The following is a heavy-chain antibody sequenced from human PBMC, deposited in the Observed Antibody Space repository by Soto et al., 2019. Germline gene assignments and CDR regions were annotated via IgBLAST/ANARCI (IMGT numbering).Heavy chain of an antibody. CDR2: INPNSGGT. CDR3: ARAPISSGSYYFDY. V-gene: IGHV1-2*04. CDR1: GYTFTGYY. D-gene: IGHD1-26*01. Sequence: ASVKVSCKASGYTFTGYYMHWVRQAPGQGLEWMGWINPNSGGTNYAQKFQGWVTMTRDTSISTAYMELSRLRSDDTAVYYCARAPISSGSYYFDYWGQGTLVTVSS. J-gene: IGHJ4*02.